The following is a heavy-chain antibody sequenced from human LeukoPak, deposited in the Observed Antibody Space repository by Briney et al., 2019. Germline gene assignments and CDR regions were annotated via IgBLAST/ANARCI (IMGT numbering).Heavy chain of an antibody. CDR3: AKDEVLYDSSGYPDY. J-gene: IGHJ4*02. CDR1: GFTFSSYG. Sequence: GGSLRLSCAASGFTFSSYGMYWVRQAPGKGLEWVAVIWYDGSNKYYADSVKGRFTISRDNSKNTLYLQMNSLRAEDTAVYYCAKDEVLYDSSGYPDYWGQGTLVTVSS. V-gene: IGHV3-33*06. CDR2: IWYDGSNK. D-gene: IGHD3-22*01.